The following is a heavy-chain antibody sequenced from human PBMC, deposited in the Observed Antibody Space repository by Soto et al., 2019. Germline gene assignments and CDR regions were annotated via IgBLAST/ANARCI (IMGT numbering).Heavy chain of an antibody. CDR3: ARQSIAALWFDP. CDR1: GGSVSSGSDY. J-gene: IGHJ5*02. D-gene: IGHD6-6*01. CDR2: IYYSGST. V-gene: IGHV4-61*01. Sequence: PSETLSLTCTVSGGSVSSGSDYWSWIRQPPGKGLEWIGYIYYSGSTNYNPPLKSRVTISVDTSKNQFSLKLSSVTAADTAVYYCARQSIAALWFDPWGQGTLVTV.